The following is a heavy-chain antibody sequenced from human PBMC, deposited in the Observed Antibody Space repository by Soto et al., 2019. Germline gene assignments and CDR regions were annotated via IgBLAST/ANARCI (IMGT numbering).Heavy chain of an antibody. CDR2: IIPIFGTS. CDR3: ARERRMYCSGGSCRYYYYGMDV. Sequence: ASVKVSCKASGGTFSSNVINWVRQAPGQGLEWMGGIIPIFGTSNYAQKLQGRITITADESATTAYMELSSLRSEDTAMYYCARERRMYCSGGSCRYYYYGMDVWGQGTTVTVSS. CDR1: GGTFSSNV. D-gene: IGHD2-15*01. J-gene: IGHJ6*02. V-gene: IGHV1-69*13.